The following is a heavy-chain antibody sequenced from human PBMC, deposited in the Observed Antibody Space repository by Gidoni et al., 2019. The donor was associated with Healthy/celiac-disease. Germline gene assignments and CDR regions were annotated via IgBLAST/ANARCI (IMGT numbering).Heavy chain of an antibody. V-gene: IGHV4-31*03. Sequence: QVQLQESGPVLVKPSQTLSLPCTFPCGSLRRGGYYWSWIRQHPGKGLEWLGYIYYSGSTYDNPSLKSRVTISVDTSKNQFSLKLSSVTAADTAVYYCASTNGGYYDSSGYYCWGQGTLVTVSS. CDR2: IYYSGST. D-gene: IGHD3-22*01. J-gene: IGHJ4*02. CDR1: CGSLRRGGYY. CDR3: ASTNGGYYDSSGYYC.